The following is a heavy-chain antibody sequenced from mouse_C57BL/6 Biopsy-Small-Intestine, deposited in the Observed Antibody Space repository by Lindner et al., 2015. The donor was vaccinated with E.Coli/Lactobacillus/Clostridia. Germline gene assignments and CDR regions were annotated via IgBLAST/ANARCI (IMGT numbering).Heavy chain of an antibody. CDR1: GYTFTGYY. J-gene: IGHJ4*01. V-gene: IGHV1-84*02. CDR2: INPTTGAT. Sequence: SVKVSCKTSGYTFTGYYLHWVRQAPGQGLEWMGWINPTTGATKYAQKFQGRVTMTRDTSISTAYMELSSLRSDDTAVYYCARDGQQWLVFDHWGQGTLVTVSS. CDR3: ARDGQQWLVFDH. D-gene: IGHD3-3*01.